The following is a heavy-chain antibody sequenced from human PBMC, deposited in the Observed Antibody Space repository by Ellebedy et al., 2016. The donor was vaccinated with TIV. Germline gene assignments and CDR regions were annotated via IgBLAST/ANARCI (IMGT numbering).Heavy chain of an antibody. CDR1: GFTFSSYD. Sequence: GESLKISCAASGFTFSSYDMHWVRQATGKGLEWVSAIGTAGDTYYPGSVKGRFTISRENAKNSLYLQMNSLRAEDSAVYYCARDDEYRFDYWGQGALVTVSS. V-gene: IGHV3-13*01. J-gene: IGHJ4*02. CDR2: IGTAGDT. CDR3: ARDDEYRFDY. D-gene: IGHD2/OR15-2a*01.